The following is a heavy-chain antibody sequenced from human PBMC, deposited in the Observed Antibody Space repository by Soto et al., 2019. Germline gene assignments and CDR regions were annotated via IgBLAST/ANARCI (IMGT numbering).Heavy chain of an antibody. J-gene: IGHJ5*02. D-gene: IGHD3-16*02. CDR1: GYTFTSYD. CDR3: ASVTPVYYDYVWGSYRYNWFDP. CDR2: MNPNSGNT. Sequence: QVQLVQSGAEVKKPGASVKVSCKASGYTFTSYDINWVRQATGQGLEWMGWMNPNSGNTGYAQKFQGRVTMTRNTAISTAYMELSSLRSEDTAVYYCASVTPVYYDYVWGSYRYNWFDPWGQGTLVTVSS. V-gene: IGHV1-8*01.